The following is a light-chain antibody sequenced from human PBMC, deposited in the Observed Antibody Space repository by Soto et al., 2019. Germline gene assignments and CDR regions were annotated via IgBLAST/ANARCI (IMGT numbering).Light chain of an antibody. CDR1: QSVSTNN. CDR3: QQYDYSVWT. CDR2: AAS. V-gene: IGKV3-20*01. Sequence: VMTQSPATLSVSPGERATLSCRASQSVSTNNLAWYQQRPGRAPRLLIYAASRRATGIPDRFSGSGSGTDFTLTISRLEPEDLAVYYCQQYDYSVWTFGQGTKVDIK. J-gene: IGKJ1*01.